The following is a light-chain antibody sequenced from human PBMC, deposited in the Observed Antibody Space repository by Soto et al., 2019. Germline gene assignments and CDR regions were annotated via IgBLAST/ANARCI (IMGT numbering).Light chain of an antibody. CDR1: QGVRAY. J-gene: IGKJ2*01. CDR2: SAS. CDR3: QQSYRTPHT. V-gene: IGKV1-39*01. Sequence: DIQMTQSPSSLSASVGDRVTITCRASQGVRAYLLWYQQTQGRAPKLLIYSASNLVSGVPSRFRCSGTGTNFTLTISSLQPEDFATYYCQQSYRTPHTFGQGTNLE.